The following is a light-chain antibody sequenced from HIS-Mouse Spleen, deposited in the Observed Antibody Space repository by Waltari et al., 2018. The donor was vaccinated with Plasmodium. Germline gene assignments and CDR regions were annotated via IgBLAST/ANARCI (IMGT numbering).Light chain of an antibody. CDR2: GAS. CDR1: QSVSSN. Sequence: EIVMTQSPATLPVSPGERATLSCRASQSVSSNLAWYQQNPGQAPRLLIYGASTRATGIPARFSGSGSGTEFTLTISSLQSEDFAVYYCQQYNNWPLLTFGGGTKVEIK. V-gene: IGKV3-15*01. J-gene: IGKJ4*01. CDR3: QQYNNWPLLT.